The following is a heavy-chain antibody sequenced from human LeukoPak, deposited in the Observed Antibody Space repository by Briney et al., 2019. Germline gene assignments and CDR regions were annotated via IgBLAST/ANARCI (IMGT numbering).Heavy chain of an antibody. CDR3: ARVRVATTGRYDALNL. CDR1: GFTFTNYW. Sequence: GGSLRLSCAASGFTFTNYWMSWVRQAPGKGLELVANIKQDRSEKYYVDSVKGRFTISRDNAKNSLYLQMNSLRADDTAVYYCARVRVATTGRYDALNLWGQGTMVTVSS. CDR2: IKQDRSEK. J-gene: IGHJ3*01. D-gene: IGHD5-12*01. V-gene: IGHV3-7*01.